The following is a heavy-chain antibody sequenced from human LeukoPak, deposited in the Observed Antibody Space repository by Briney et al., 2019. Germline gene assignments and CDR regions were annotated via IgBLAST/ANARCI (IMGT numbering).Heavy chain of an antibody. V-gene: IGHV4-59*08. CDR2: IFYSGGT. D-gene: IGHD3-22*01. CDR1: NDSIIVYY. CDR3: ARLGYYDSSGCD. Sequence: SETLSLTCTVSNDSIIVYYWTWIRQPPGKGLEWIGYIFYSGGTNYNPSLKSRVTISVDTSKNQFSLKLSSVTAADTAVYYCARLGYYDSSGCDWGQGILVTVSS. J-gene: IGHJ4*02.